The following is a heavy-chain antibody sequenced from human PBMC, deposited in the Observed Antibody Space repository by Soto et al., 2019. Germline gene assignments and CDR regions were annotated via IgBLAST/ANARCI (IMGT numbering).Heavy chain of an antibody. V-gene: IGHV3-21*06. CDR3: ARESEDLTSNFDY. Sequence: SLRLSCAASGFIFTRYSMNWVRQAPGKGLEWVSSISSTTNYIYYGDSMKGRFTISRDNAKNSLYLEMNSLRAEDTAVYYCARESEDLTSNFDYWGQGTLVTVSS. J-gene: IGHJ4*02. CDR2: ISSTTNYI. CDR1: GFIFTRYS.